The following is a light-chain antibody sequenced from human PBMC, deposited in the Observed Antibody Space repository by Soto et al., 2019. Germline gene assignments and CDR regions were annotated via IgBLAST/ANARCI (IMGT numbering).Light chain of an antibody. CDR3: QAWGTGIQV. CDR2: VNSDGSH. V-gene: IGLV4-69*01. J-gene: IGLJ2*01. Sequence: QLVLTQPPSASASLGASVKLTCTLSSGHNTYAIAWHQQEPEKGPRYLMKVNSDGSHSKGDGIPDRFSGSSSGAERYLTISSVQSEDEADYYCQAWGTGIQVFGGGTKVTVL. CDR1: SGHNTYA.